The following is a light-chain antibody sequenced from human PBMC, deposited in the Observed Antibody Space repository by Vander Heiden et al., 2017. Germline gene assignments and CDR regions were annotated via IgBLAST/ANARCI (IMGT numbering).Light chain of an antibody. V-gene: IGKV3-11*01. CDR2: DAS. Sequence: EIVLTQSPATLSLSPGERATLSCRASQSVSSYLAWYQQKAGQAPRLLIYDASNRATGIPARFSGSGSGTDFTLTISSLEPEDFAVYYCQQRSNWPLTFGGWTKVEIK. J-gene: IGKJ4*01. CDR3: QQRSNWPLT. CDR1: QSVSSY.